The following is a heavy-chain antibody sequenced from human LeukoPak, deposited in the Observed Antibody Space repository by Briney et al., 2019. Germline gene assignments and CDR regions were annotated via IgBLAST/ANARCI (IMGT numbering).Heavy chain of an antibody. Sequence: GGSLRLSCAASGFNFQSYGIHWVRQVPGKGLEWVAVISHDGYDKSYVGNVKGRFTISRDNSKNTLYLQMNSLRAEDTAVYYCAKDLMVKGYYYYYYGMDVWGQGTTVTVSS. CDR1: GFNFQSYG. J-gene: IGHJ6*02. V-gene: IGHV3-30*18. D-gene: IGHD2-8*02. CDR2: ISHDGYDK. CDR3: AKDLMVKGYYYYYYGMDV.